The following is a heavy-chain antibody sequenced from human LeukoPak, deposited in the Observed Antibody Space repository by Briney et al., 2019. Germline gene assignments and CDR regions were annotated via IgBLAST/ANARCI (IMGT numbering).Heavy chain of an antibody. D-gene: IGHD2-21*01. J-gene: IGHJ3*02. CDR2: IYYSGST. CDR1: GGSISSYY. CDR3: ARAFRTYCGGDCSFNAFDI. Sequence: PSETLSLTCTVSGGSISSYYWSWIRQPPGKGLEWIGYIYYSGSTNYNPSLKSRVTISVDTSKDQFSLKLSSVTAADTAVYYCARAFRTYCGGDCSFNAFDIWGQGTMVTVSS. V-gene: IGHV4-59*01.